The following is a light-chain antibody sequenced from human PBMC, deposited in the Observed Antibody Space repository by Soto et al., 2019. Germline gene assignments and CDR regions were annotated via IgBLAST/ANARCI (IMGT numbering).Light chain of an antibody. CDR3: QQYNSYPIT. CDR1: QSFSSW. Sequence: DIQMTQFPSTLSASVGDRVTITCRASQSFSSWLAWYQQKPGKAPKVLIYDASNLESGVPLRFSGRGSGTEFTLTISSLQPDDFATYYCQQYNSYPITFGQGTRLEIK. CDR2: DAS. J-gene: IGKJ5*01. V-gene: IGKV1-5*01.